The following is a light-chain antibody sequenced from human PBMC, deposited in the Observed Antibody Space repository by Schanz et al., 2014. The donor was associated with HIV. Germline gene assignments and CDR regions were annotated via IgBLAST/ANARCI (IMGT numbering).Light chain of an antibody. Sequence: EIVLTQSPGTLSLSPGERATLSCRASQSSSTYLAWYQHKPGQAPRLLIYGASTRATGIPDRFSGSGSGSAFTLIISRLEPADIAVYYCQQYGGSPTFGQGTKVEIK. CDR1: QSSSTY. CDR3: QQYGGSPT. V-gene: IGKV3-20*01. CDR2: GAS. J-gene: IGKJ1*01.